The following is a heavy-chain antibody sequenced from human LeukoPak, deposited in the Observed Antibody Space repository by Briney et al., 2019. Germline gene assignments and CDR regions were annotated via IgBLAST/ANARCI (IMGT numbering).Heavy chain of an antibody. Sequence: ASVKVSCKASGGTFSSYAISWVRQAPGQGLEWMGGIIPIFGTANYAQKFQGRVTITTDESTSTAYMELSSLRSEDTAVYYRARARRAPDYFDYWGQGTLVTVSS. J-gene: IGHJ4*02. CDR3: ARARRAPDYFDY. CDR1: GGTFSSYA. CDR2: IIPIFGTA. V-gene: IGHV1-69*05.